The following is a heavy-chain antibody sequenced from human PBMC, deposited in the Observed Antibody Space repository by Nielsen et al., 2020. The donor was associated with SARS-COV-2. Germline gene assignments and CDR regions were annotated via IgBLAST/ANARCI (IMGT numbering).Heavy chain of an antibody. V-gene: IGHV4-34*01. J-gene: IGHJ4*02. CDR3: ARGVYYGSGTHFDY. CDR1: GGSFSGYD. CDR2: INHSGST. D-gene: IGHD3-10*01. Sequence: SETLSLTCAVYGGSFSGYDLRWIRQPPGKGLEWIGEINHSGSTNYNPSLKSRVTISVDTSKNQFSLKLSSVTAADTAVHYCARGVYYGSGTHFDYWGQGTLVTVSS.